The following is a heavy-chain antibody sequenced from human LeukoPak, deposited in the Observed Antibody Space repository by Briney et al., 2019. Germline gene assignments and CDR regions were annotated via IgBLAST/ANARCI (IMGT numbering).Heavy chain of an antibody. J-gene: IGHJ4*02. D-gene: IGHD4-17*01. CDR1: GYTFTGYY. CDR2: INPNSGGT. CDR3: VSGYDYGDYALDY. V-gene: IGHV1-2*02. Sequence: ASVKVSCKASGYTFTGYYMQWVRQAPGQGLEWMGWINPNSGGTNYAQKFQGRVTMTRDTSISTAYMELSRLRSDDTAVYYCVSGYDYGDYALDYWGQGTLVTVSS.